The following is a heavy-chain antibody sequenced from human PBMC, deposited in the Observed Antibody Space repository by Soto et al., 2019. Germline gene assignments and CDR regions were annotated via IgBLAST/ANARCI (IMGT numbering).Heavy chain of an antibody. CDR2: IIPFFGTA. Sequence: AVKVSCKTSGGTFSTFGISWVRQAPGQGLEWMGGIIPFFGTAEYSQKFEDRITITADESTNTVYMDLRSLTSEDTAIYYCARTAPMDAGDKYYYDFWGQGALVTVSS. D-gene: IGHD3-16*01. CDR1: GGTFSTFG. CDR3: ARTAPMDAGDKYYYDF. V-gene: IGHV1-69*13. J-gene: IGHJ4*02.